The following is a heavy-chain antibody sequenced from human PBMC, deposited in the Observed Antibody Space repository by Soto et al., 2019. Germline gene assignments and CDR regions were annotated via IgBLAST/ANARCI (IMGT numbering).Heavy chain of an antibody. CDR3: ARDDYYDSSGYPNPFNWFDP. Sequence: ASVTVSCKASGYTFASYYMHWVRQAPGQGLEWMGIINPSGGSTSYAQKFQGRVTMTRDTSTSTVYMELSSLRSEDTAVYYCARDDYYDSSGYPNPFNWFDPWGQGTLVTVSS. CDR2: INPSGGST. J-gene: IGHJ5*02. CDR1: GYTFASYY. V-gene: IGHV1-46*01. D-gene: IGHD3-22*01.